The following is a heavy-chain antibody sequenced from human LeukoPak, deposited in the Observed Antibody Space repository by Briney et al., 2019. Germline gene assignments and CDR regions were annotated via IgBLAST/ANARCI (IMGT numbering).Heavy chain of an antibody. CDR2: ITDSGGDT. Sequence: GGSLRLSCAASGFTFSNYAMGWVRQAPGKGLEWFSAITDSGGDTYHADSVKGRFTISRDNSMNTLYLQMSSLRAEDTAVYFCAKGSSGSRPYYFDYWGQGVLVTVSS. CDR3: AKGSSGSRPYYFDY. D-gene: IGHD6-13*01. J-gene: IGHJ4*02. CDR1: GFTFSNYA. V-gene: IGHV3-23*01.